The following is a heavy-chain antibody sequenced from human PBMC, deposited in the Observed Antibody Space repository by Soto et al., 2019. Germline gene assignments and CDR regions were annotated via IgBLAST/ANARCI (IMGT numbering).Heavy chain of an antibody. J-gene: IGHJ3*02. D-gene: IGHD3-22*01. CDR3: ARDRCDSLTSFDAFDI. V-gene: IGHV4-61*08. Sequence: PSETLSLTCTGAGGSVSSGDHYWSWIRQPPGKGLEWIAYISYNGSPDYNPSLKSRVSISLDMSKNQFSLKLSSVTAADTAVYYCARDRCDSLTSFDAFDIWGQGPMVTVSS. CDR1: GGSVSSGDHY. CDR2: ISYNGSP.